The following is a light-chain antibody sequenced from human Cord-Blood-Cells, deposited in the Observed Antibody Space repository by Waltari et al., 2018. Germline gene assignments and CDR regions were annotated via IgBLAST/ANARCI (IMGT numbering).Light chain of an antibody. J-gene: IGLJ3*02. CDR1: SSDVGGYNY. CDR3: SSYTRSSTLRV. CDR2: DVS. Sequence: QSALTQPASVSGSPGQSTTIPCTGTSSDVGGYNYVSWYQQHPGKSPKLMIYDVSNRPSGVSNRVSGSKSGNTASLTISGLQAEDEADYYCSSYTRSSTLRVCGGGTTLTDL. V-gene: IGLV2-14*03.